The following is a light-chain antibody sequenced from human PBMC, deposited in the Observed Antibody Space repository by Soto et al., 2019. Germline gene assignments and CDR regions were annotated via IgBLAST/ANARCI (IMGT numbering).Light chain of an antibody. Sequence: IQMTQSPSSVSASVGDSDTITCRASQVISSWLAWYQVKPGKAPKLLIYGASNRESGVPSRFSASESGTLFTLTINSLQPEDFATYYCQQASSFPLTFGGGTTVEI. CDR1: QVISSW. CDR3: QQASSFPLT. J-gene: IGKJ4*01. CDR2: GAS. V-gene: IGKV1-12*01.